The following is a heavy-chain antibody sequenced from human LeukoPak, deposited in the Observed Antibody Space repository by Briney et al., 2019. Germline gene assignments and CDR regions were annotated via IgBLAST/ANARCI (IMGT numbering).Heavy chain of an antibody. CDR3: ARAAGPGRSGGSCYDY. CDR2: ISYDGSNK. CDR1: GFTFSSYA. D-gene: IGHD2-15*01. J-gene: IGHJ4*02. V-gene: IGHV3-30*04. Sequence: PGGSLRLSCAASGFTFSSYAMHWVRQAPGKGLEWVAVISYDGSNKYYADSVKGRFTISRDNSKNTLYLQMNSLRAEDTAVYYCARAAGPGRSGGSCYDYWGQGTLVTVSS.